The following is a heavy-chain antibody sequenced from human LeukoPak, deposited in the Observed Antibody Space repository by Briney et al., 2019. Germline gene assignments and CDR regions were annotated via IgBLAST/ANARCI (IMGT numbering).Heavy chain of an antibody. Sequence: GASVKVSCKASGYTFTSFSISWVRQAPGQGLEWMGWISTYNGNTHYAQKFQGRVTVTTDTSTSTAYMELRSLRSDDTAVYYCARNPTVNGYDYWGQGTLVTLSS. V-gene: IGHV1-18*01. D-gene: IGHD6-25*01. J-gene: IGHJ4*02. CDR2: ISTYNGNT. CDR1: GYTFTSFS. CDR3: ARNPTVNGYDY.